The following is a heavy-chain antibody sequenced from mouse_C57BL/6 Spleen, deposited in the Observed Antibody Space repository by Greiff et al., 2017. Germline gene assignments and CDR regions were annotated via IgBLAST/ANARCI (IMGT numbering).Heavy chain of an antibody. V-gene: IGHV1-50*01. D-gene: IGHD1-1*01. J-gene: IGHJ2*01. Sequence: VQLQQPGAELVKPGASVKLSCKASGYTFTSYWMQWVKQRPGQGLEWIGEIDPSDSYTNYNQKFKGKATLTVDTSSSTAYMQLSSLPSEDSAVYYCARENYYGSSFGYWGQGTTLTVAS. CDR3: ARENYYGSSFGY. CDR2: IDPSDSYT. CDR1: GYTFTSYW.